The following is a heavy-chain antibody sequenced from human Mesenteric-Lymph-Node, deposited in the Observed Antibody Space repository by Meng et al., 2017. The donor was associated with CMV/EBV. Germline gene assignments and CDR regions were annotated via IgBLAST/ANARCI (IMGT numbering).Heavy chain of an antibody. Sequence: GSLRLSCTVSGASISTFYWSWIRQPPGKGLEWIGYIYYSGSTKYNPSLKTRVTISVDTSKNQFSLNLSSVTAADTAVYYCARGYSGNYGKFDYWGQGTLVTVSS. V-gene: IGHV4-59*01. CDR2: IYYSGST. CDR1: GASISTFY. CDR3: ARGYSGNYGKFDY. D-gene: IGHD5-12*01. J-gene: IGHJ4*02.